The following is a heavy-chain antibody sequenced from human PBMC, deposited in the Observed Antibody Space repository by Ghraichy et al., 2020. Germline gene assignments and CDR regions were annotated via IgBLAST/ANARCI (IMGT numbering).Heavy chain of an antibody. CDR3: ASRGSPDIAVAGTFDY. D-gene: IGHD6-19*01. CDR1: GGSISSSSYY. V-gene: IGHV4-39*01. J-gene: IGHJ4*02. Sequence: SETLSLTCTVSGGSISSSSYYWGWIRQPPGKGLEWIGSIYYSGSTYYNPSLKSRVTISVDTSKNQFSLKLSSVTAADTAVYYCASRGSPDIAVAGTFDYWGQGTLVTVSS. CDR2: IYYSGST.